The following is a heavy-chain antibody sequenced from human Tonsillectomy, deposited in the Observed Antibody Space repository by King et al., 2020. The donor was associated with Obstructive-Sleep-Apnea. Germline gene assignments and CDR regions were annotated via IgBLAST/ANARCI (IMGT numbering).Heavy chain of an antibody. CDR1: GXXFSNAW. V-gene: IGHV3-15*01. J-gene: IGHJ4*02. CDR3: TTGLGLFLPALLDY. D-gene: IGHD3-22*01. Sequence: VQLVESGGGLVKPGGSLRLSCAXSGXXFSNAWMSWXRQAPGKGLEWVGRIKSKTDGGTTDYAAPVKGRFTISRDESKNTLYLQMNSLKTEDTAVNYSTTGLGLFLPALLDYWGQGTLVTVSS. CDR2: IKSKTDGGTT.